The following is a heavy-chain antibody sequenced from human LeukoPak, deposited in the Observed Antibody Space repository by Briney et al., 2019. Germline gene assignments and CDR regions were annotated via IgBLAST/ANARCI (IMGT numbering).Heavy chain of an antibody. CDR2: IKQDGSEK. J-gene: IGHJ6*03. Sequence: GGSLRLSCAASGFTFSSYWMSWVRQAPGKGLEWVANIKQDGSEKYYVDSVKGRFTISRDNAKNSLYLQMYSLRAEDTAVYYCAKIPYGDYVLDYYYYMDVWGKGTTVTISS. CDR3: AKIPYGDYVLDYYYYMDV. D-gene: IGHD4-17*01. V-gene: IGHV3-7*01. CDR1: GFTFSSYW.